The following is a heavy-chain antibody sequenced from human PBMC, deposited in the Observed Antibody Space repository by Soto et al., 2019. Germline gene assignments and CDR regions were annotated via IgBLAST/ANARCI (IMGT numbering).Heavy chain of an antibody. J-gene: IGHJ6*02. CDR3: ARCCGSDDAHSGSYGYYYYYGMDV. CDR1: GFTFSSYG. Sequence: QVQLVESGGGVVQPGRSLRLSCAASGFTFSSYGMHWVRQAPGKGLEWVAVIWYDGSNKYYADSVKGRFTISRDNSKNTLYLQMNSLRAEDTAVYYCARCCGSDDAHSGSYGYYYYYGMDVWGQGTTVTVSS. V-gene: IGHV3-33*01. CDR2: IWYDGSNK. D-gene: IGHD1-26*01.